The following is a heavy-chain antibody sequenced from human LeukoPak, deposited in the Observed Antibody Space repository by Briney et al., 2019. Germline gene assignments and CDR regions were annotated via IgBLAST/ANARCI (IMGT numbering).Heavy chain of an antibody. J-gene: IGHJ6*03. CDR3: ARDFSPTYGAYDADYYYMDV. D-gene: IGHD4-17*01. CDR1: GGSISSYY. CDR2: IYYSGST. Sequence: SETLSLTCTVSGGSISSYYWSWIRQPPGKGLEWIGYIYYSGSTNYNPSLKSRVTISVDTSKNQFSLKLSSVTAADTAVYYCARDFSPTYGAYDADYYYMDVWGKGTTVTISS. V-gene: IGHV4-59*12.